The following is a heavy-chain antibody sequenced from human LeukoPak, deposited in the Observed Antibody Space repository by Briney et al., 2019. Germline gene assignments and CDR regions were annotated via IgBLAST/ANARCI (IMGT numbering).Heavy chain of an antibody. D-gene: IGHD5-24*01. V-gene: IGHV1-46*01. CDR1: GYTFTSYH. CDR3: ARVVRRQFSFFDY. J-gene: IGHJ4*02. CDR2: INPSGGTT. Sequence: ASVKVSCKASGYTFTSYHMHWVRQAPGQGLEWMGIINPSGGTTNYAQKFRGRVTMTRDMSTSTVYMELSRLRSDDTAMYYCARVVRRQFSFFDYWGQGTLVTVSS.